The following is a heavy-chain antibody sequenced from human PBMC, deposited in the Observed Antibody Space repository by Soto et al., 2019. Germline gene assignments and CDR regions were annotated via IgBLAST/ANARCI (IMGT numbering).Heavy chain of an antibody. J-gene: IGHJ6*02. D-gene: IGHD3-10*01. CDR2: IWSDGSDQ. Sequence: QVELVESGGGVVQPGKSLRLSCVASGFSIRTYGMHWVRQAPGKGLEWVAVIWSDGSDQLYADSMKGRLTISRDNAKNTLDRQVNSLRADDTAAYFCATEPRMSSRGRGGMDVWGHGTTVIVSS. CDR1: GFSIRTYG. V-gene: IGHV3-33*01. CDR3: ATEPRMSSRGRGGMDV.